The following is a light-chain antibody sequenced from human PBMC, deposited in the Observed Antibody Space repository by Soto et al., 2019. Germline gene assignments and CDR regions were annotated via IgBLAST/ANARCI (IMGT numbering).Light chain of an antibody. CDR3: QQYNNWPPLT. V-gene: IGKV3-15*01. Sequence: EIVMTQSPATLSVSPGERATLSCRASQSVSSNLAWYQQKPGPAPRLLIYGASTRATGIPARFSGSGSETEVMLTISSLQSEDFAVYYCQQYNNWPPLTFGGGTTVEIK. CDR1: QSVSSN. J-gene: IGKJ4*01. CDR2: GAS.